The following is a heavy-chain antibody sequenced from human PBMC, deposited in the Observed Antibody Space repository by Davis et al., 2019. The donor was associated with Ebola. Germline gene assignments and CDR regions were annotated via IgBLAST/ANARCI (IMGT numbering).Heavy chain of an antibody. J-gene: IGHJ4*02. V-gene: IGHV4-61*01. CDR1: GGSISSSSYY. CDR3: TRISGYSYGGYFDY. Sequence: MPSETLSLTCTVSGGSISSSSYYWNWIRQSPGKGLEWIGYIYYTGTTDYNPSLKSRVTISVDTTRNQVSLKLNSVTAADTAVYYCTRISGYSYGGYFDYWGQGNLVTVSS. D-gene: IGHD5-18*01. CDR2: IYYTGTT.